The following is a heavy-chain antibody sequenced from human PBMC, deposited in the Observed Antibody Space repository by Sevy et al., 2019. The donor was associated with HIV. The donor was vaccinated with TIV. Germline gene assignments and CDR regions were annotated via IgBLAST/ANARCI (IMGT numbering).Heavy chain of an antibody. J-gene: IGHJ5*02. CDR2: ISYDGSNK. V-gene: IGHV3-30-3*01. Sequence: GGSLRLSCAASGFTFSNYAMHWVRQAPGKGLEWVAVISYDGSNKYYADSVKGRFTISRDNSKNTLYLQMNSLRAEDTAVYYCARDPSYYGSGNNWFDPWGQGTPVTVSS. CDR1: GFTFSNYA. CDR3: ARDPSYYGSGNNWFDP. D-gene: IGHD3-10*01.